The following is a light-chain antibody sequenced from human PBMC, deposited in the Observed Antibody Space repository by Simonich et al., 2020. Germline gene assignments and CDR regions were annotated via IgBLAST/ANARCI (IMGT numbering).Light chain of an antibody. J-gene: IGKJ3*01. Sequence: DIQMTQSPSSLSASVGARVTLTCQASQEISNSLNWYQQKPGKAPKLLIYDASNLETGVPSRFSVSGSGTDCTFTISSLQPEVIATYYCQQYDNLPQVEGRGRTVTFGPGTKVDIK. CDR1: QEISNS. V-gene: IGKV1-33*01. CDR2: DAS. CDR3: QQYDNLPQVEGRGRTVT.